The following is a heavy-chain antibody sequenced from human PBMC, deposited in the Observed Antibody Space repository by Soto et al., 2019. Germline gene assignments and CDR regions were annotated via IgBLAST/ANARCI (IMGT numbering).Heavy chain of an antibody. CDR3: ARNLGAKYGMDV. D-gene: IGHD1-26*01. J-gene: IGHJ6*02. CDR2: IRSKANNYAT. Sequence: PGGSLRLSCAGSGFPFSGSSIHWVRQGPGKGLEWVGRIRSKANNYATAFAASVQGRVTISREDSKNTAFLQMNSLKIEDTAVYFCARNLGAKYGMDVWGQGTTVTVSS. CDR1: GFPFSGSS. V-gene: IGHV3-73*01.